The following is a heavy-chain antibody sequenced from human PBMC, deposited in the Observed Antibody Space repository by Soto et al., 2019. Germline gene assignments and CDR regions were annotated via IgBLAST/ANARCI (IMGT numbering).Heavy chain of an antibody. J-gene: IGHJ4*02. CDR2: ISYDGSNK. D-gene: IGHD3-22*01. CDR1: GFTFSSYA. CDR3: ARWGTCYYDSSGPTDY. V-gene: IGHV3-30-3*01. Sequence: QSGGSLRLSCAASGFTFSSYAMHWVRQAPGKGLEWVAVISYDGSNKYYADSVKGRFTISRDNSKNTLYLQMNSLRAEDTAVYYCARWGTCYYDSSGPTDYWGPGTLVTVSS.